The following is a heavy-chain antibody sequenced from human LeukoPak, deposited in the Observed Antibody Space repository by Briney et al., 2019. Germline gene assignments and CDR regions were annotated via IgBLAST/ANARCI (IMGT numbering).Heavy chain of an antibody. V-gene: IGHV4-30-2*01. CDR1: GGSISSGDYS. Sequence: SQTLSLTCAVSGGSISSGDYSWSWIRQPPGKGLEWIGYIFQSGSTYYNPSLKSRVTISVDTSKNQFSLKLSSVTAADTAVYYCARLTPSDSSSWYWYFGLWGRGTLVTVSS. J-gene: IGHJ2*01. CDR2: IFQSGST. D-gene: IGHD6-13*01. CDR3: ARLTPSDSSSWYWYFGL.